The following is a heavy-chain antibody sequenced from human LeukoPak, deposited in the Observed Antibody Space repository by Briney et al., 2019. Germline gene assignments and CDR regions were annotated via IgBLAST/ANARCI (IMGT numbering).Heavy chain of an antibody. CDR3: ARDPRISSACYFDY. CDR1: GGSISSYY. D-gene: IGHD6-25*01. CDR2: IYYSGST. Sequence: PSETLSLTCTVSGGSISSYYWSWIRQPPGKGLEWIGYIYYSGSTNYNPSLKSRVTISVDTSKNQFSLKLSSVTAADTAVYYCARDPRISSACYFDYWGQGTLVTVSS. V-gene: IGHV4-59*01. J-gene: IGHJ4*02.